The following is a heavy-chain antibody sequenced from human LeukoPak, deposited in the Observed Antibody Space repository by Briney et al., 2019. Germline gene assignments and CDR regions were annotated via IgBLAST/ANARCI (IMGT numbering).Heavy chain of an antibody. CDR1: GGSISRASYY. D-gene: IGHD2/OR15-2a*01. CDR3: ARQRDSSFDQ. J-gene: IGHJ4*02. V-gene: IGHV4-39*01. CDR2: IYYSGST. Sequence: SETLSLTCTVSGGSISRASYYWGWIRQPPGKGLEWIGIIYYSGSTYYNPSLKSRVTISVDTSKNQFSLKLSSVTAADTAVYYCARQRDSSFDQWGQGTLVTVSS.